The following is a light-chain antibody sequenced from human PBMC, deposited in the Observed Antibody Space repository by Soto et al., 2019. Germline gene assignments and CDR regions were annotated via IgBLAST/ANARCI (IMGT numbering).Light chain of an antibody. CDR3: QKYNSAPRT. Sequence: DIQMTQSPSSLSASVGDRVTITCRASQGIIDYLAWYRQKPGKAPKLLIYAASTLQSGVPSRFSGSGAGTDFTLTISSLQPEDVATYYCQKYNSAPRTFGQGTKVEIK. CDR2: AAS. CDR1: QGIIDY. V-gene: IGKV1-27*01. J-gene: IGKJ1*01.